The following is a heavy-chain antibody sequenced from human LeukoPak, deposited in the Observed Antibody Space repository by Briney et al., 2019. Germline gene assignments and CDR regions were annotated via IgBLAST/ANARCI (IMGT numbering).Heavy chain of an antibody. J-gene: IGHJ4*02. CDR1: GFTFSSYW. Sequence: GGSLRLSCAASGFTFSSYWMSWVRQAPGKGLEWVAHIKQDGSEKYYVDSVKGRFTISRDNAKNSLYLQMNSLRAEDTAVYYCARDPRITMVRGVDDYWGQGTLVTVSS. V-gene: IGHV3-7*01. CDR2: IKQDGSEK. D-gene: IGHD3-10*01. CDR3: ARDPRITMVRGVDDY.